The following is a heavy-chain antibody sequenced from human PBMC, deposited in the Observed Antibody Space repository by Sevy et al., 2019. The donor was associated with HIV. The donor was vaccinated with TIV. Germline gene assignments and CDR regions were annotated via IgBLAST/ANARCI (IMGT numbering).Heavy chain of an antibody. CDR2: IRSKAYGGTT. D-gene: IGHD3-10*01. CDR1: GFTFGDYA. CDR3: IRGGEGRITMVQASDY. V-gene: IGHV3-49*03. J-gene: IGHJ4*02. Sequence: GGSLRLSCTASGFTFGDYAMSWFRQAPGKGLEWVGFIRSKAYGGTTEYAASVKGRFTISRDDSKSIAYLEMNSLKTEDTAVYYCIRGGEGRITMVQASDYWGQGTLVTVSS.